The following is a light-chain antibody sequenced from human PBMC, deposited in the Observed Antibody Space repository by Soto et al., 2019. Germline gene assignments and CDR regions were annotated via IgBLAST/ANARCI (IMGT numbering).Light chain of an antibody. CDR3: QQDTNWPPIT. V-gene: IGKV3-15*01. J-gene: IGKJ5*01. CDR2: SAS. CDR1: QSVGSS. Sequence: EIVLTQSPATLSVSPGVRATLSCRASQSVGSSVAWYRQKPGQAPRLLIYSASTRATGIPDRFSGSGSGTEFTLSISSLPSDDFGFYYCQQDTNWPPITFGQGTRLESK.